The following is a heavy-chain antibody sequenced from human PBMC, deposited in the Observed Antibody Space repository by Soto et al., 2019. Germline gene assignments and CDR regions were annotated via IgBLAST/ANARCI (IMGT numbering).Heavy chain of an antibody. Sequence: QVQLVQSGAEVKKPGASVKVSCKASGYTFTSYDINWVRQATGQGLEWMGWMNPNSGNTGYAQKFQWRVTMTRTTSISTAYRDLRSLRSEDTAVYYCARVPNVVVPAARLRNGLLAKSWFDPWGQGTLVTVSS. J-gene: IGHJ5*02. CDR3: ARVPNVVVPAARLRNGLLAKSWFDP. CDR1: GYTFTSYD. CDR2: MNPNSGNT. V-gene: IGHV1-8*01. D-gene: IGHD2-2*01.